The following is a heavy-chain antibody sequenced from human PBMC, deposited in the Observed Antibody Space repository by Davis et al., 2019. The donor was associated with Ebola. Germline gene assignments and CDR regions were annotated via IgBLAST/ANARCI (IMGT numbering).Heavy chain of an antibody. D-gene: IGHD1-20*01. V-gene: IGHV6-1*01. J-gene: IGHJ4*02. CDR1: GDSVSSGA. CDR3: TRTNWNPGDY. Sequence: HSQTLSLTCAISGDSVSSGAWNWIRQSPSRGLEWLGRTYYNSKWYNDYAASVRSRIVVNPDTSKNQFSLKVNSVTAADTAVYYCTRTNWNPGDYWGQGVLVTVSS. CDR2: TYYNSKWYN.